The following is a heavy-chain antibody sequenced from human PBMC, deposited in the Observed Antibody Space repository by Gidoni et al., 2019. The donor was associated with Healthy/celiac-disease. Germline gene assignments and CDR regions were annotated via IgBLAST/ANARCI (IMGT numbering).Heavy chain of an antibody. CDR1: GGSSSSGGYY. CDR2: IYYSGST. V-gene: IGHV4-39*01. Sequence: QLQLQKSGPGLVKPSETLSFTCTVPGGSSSSGGYYWGWIRQPPGKGLEWMGCIYYSGSTNSKPSLRSRVTIYVDTSKNQFSLRLGSVTAADTAVYYCARGTQRTIDYWGQGTLVTVSS. D-gene: IGHD1-1*01. J-gene: IGHJ4*02. CDR3: ARGTQRTIDY.